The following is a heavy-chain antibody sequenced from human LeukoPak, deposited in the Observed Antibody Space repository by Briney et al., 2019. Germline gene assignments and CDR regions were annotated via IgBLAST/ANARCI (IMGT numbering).Heavy chain of an antibody. V-gene: IGHV7-4-1*02. CDR2: INTDTGNP. Sequence: ASVKVSCKASGYTFTTYAMNWVRQAPGQGLEWMGWINTDTGNPTYAQGLTGRFVFSLDTSVSTAYLQISSLKAEDTAVYYCARARCSGGSCYGRFYYYGMDVWGQGTTVTVSS. J-gene: IGHJ6*02. D-gene: IGHD2-15*01. CDR1: GYTFTTYA. CDR3: ARARCSGGSCYGRFYYYGMDV.